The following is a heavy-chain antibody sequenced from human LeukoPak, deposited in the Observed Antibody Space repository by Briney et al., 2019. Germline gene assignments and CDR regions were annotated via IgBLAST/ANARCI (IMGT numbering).Heavy chain of an antibody. CDR3: ARDDPYGGNSHFDY. D-gene: IGHD4-23*01. CDR1: GGTFSSYA. V-gene: IGHV1-69*05. Sequence: SVKVSCKASGGTFSSYAISWVRQAPGQGLEWMGGIIPIFGTANYAQKFQGRVTITTDESTSTAYMELSSLRSEDTAVYYCARDDPYGGNSHFDYWGQGTLVTVSS. CDR2: IIPIFGTA. J-gene: IGHJ4*02.